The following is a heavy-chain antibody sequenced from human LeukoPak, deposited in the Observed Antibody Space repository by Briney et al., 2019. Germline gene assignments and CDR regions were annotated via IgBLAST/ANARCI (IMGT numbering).Heavy chain of an antibody. D-gene: IGHD3-16*02. CDR3: ARGIGPLA. CDR1: GFTFSSYW. Sequence: GGSLRLSCAASGFTFSSYWMHWVRQAPGKGLVWVSRIISDGSSTSYADSVKGRFTISRDNAKNTLYLQMNSLRAEDTAVYYCARGIGPLAWGQGTLVTVSS. J-gene: IGHJ4*02. V-gene: IGHV3-74*01. CDR2: IISDGSST.